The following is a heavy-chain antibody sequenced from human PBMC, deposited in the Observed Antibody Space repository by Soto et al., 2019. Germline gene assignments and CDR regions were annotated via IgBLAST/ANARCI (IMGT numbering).Heavy chain of an antibody. D-gene: IGHD6-13*01. J-gene: IGHJ3*01. Sequence: QMQLVESGGGVVQRGRSLRLSCAASGFTINNYGMHWVRQAPGKGLEWVATISNDGSDKYYADSVKGRLTISRDNSKNTVYLQMNSLRAEETAVYYCAKDQGIAASHGIDWGQGTMVTVSS. CDR2: ISNDGSDK. V-gene: IGHV3-30*18. CDR3: AKDQGIAASHGID. CDR1: GFTINNYG.